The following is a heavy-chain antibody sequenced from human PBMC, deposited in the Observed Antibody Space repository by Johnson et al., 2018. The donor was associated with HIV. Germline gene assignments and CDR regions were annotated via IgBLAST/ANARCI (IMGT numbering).Heavy chain of an antibody. D-gene: IGHD3-22*01. CDR3: ARGHHDSGYPLEAFDS. V-gene: IGHV3-66*01. Sequence: VQLVESGGGVVQPGGSLRLSCATSGFTVSNNYMSWVRQAPGQGLEWVSLIYSGGNTYYADSVKGLFTISRDNSNHTLLLQMNSLRVDDTAMHYCARGHHDSGYPLEAFDSWGQGTMVSVSS. J-gene: IGHJ3*02. CDR1: GFTVSNNY. CDR2: IYSGGNT.